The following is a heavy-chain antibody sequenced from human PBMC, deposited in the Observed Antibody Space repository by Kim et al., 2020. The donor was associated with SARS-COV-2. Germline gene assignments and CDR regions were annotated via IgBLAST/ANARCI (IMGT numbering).Heavy chain of an antibody. Sequence: SETLSLTCTVSGGSVISSYYFWGWIRQPPGKGLEWIGSVFYSGSTYYNPSLKSRVTMPVDPSKNQFSLKLSSVTAADTAVYYCARGLRYGYNEHYFDYWGQGTLVTVSS. CDR1: GGSVISSYYF. CDR3: ARGLRYGYNEHYFDY. J-gene: IGHJ4*02. V-gene: IGHV4-39*07. D-gene: IGHD2-2*02. CDR2: VFYSGST.